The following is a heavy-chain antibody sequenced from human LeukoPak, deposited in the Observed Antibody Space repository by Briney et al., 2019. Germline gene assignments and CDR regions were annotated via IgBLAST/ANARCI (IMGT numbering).Heavy chain of an antibody. CDR1: GFTFSSYS. CDR3: ARSPQRQWFGELLPHNYYGMDV. D-gene: IGHD3-10*01. J-gene: IGHJ6*04. CDR2: ISSSSSYI. Sequence: GGSLRLPCAASGFTFSSYSMNWVRQAPGKGLEWVSSISSSSSYIYYADSVKGRFTISRDNAKNSLYLQMNSLRAEDTAVYYCARSPQRQWFGELLPHNYYGMDVWGKGTTVTASS. V-gene: IGHV3-21*01.